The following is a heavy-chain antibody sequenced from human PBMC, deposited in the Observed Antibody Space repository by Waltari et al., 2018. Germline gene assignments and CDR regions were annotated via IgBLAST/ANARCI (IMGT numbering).Heavy chain of an antibody. CDR1: GYTFTAYH. D-gene: IGHD1-26*01. V-gene: IGHV1-2*02. CDR3: ARDPGPIMGAPDL. J-gene: IGHJ5*02. CDR2: FNPKIGDP. Sequence: QEQLVQSGSEVKKPGASVRVSCQASGYTFTAYHLHWFRQAPNQRVEWMGWFNPKIGDPGSAANFLGRVTMSRDTSINTVYLDLSGLRSDDTAIYFCARDPGPIMGAPDLWGQGTQVTVSS.